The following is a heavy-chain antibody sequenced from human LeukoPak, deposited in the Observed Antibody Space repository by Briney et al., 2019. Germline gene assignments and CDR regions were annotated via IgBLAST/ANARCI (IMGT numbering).Heavy chain of an antibody. D-gene: IGHD5-18*01. V-gene: IGHV4-59*01. Sequence: SETLSLTCTVSGGSISSYYWSWIRQPAGKGLEWIGYIYYSGSTNYNPSLKSRVTISVDTSKNQFSLKLSSVTAADTAVYYCARGVDTAMVGAFDIWGQGTMVTVSS. CDR3: ARGVDTAMVGAFDI. J-gene: IGHJ3*02. CDR2: IYYSGST. CDR1: GGSISSYY.